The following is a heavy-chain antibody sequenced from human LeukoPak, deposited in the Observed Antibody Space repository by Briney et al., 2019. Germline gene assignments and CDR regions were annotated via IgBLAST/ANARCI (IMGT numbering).Heavy chain of an antibody. CDR3: ARDRRYSSGWYSDY. J-gene: IGHJ4*02. D-gene: IGHD6-19*01. V-gene: IGHV4-59*01. CDR2: IYYSGST. CDR1: GGSISSYY. Sequence: SETLSLTCTVSGGSISSYYWSWIRQPPGKGLEWIGYIYYSGSTNYNPSLKSRVTISVDTSKNQFSLKLSSVTAADTAVYYCARDRRYSSGWYSDYWGQGTLVTVSS.